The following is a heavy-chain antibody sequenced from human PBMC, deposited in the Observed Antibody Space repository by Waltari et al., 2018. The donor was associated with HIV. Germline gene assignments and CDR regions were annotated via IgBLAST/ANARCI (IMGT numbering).Heavy chain of an antibody. Sequence: QVQLQESGPGLVKPSDTLSLTCAVSDFSLSSGHYWCWLRQSPGKGLEWIGSVFHSGSTFYKPSFKSRVSISVDTSKNQFSLKLTSVTAADTAVYYCARQPAPDSTWFQIYFDYWGQGTVVTVSS. CDR2: VFHSGST. CDR3: ARQPAPDSTWFQIYFDY. J-gene: IGHJ4*02. V-gene: IGHV4-38-2*01. CDR1: DFSLSSGHY. D-gene: IGHD6-13*01.